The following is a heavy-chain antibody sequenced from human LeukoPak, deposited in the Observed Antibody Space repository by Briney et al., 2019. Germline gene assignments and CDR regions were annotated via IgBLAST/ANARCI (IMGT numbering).Heavy chain of an antibody. CDR1: GFTFSSYS. CDR3: ARERETSSTSCYGV. CDR2: ISSSSSYI. V-gene: IGHV3-21*01. Sequence: GGSLRLSCAASGFTFSSYSMNWVRQAPEKGLEWVSSISSSSSYIYYADSVKGRFTISRDNAKNSLYLQMNSLRAEDTAVYYCARERETSSTSCYGVWGQGTLVTVSS. D-gene: IGHD2-2*01. J-gene: IGHJ4*02.